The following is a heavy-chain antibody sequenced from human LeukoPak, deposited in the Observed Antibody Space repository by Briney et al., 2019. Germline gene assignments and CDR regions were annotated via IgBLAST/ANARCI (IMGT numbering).Heavy chain of an antibody. Sequence: SETLSLTCAVYGGSFSGYCWSWIRQPPGKGLEWIGEINHSGSTNYNPSLKSRVTISVDTSKNQFSLKLSSVTAADTAVYYCARVRSGAAAGRWEIYYYYYYMDVWGKGTTVTVSS. CDR1: GGSFSGYC. CDR2: INHSGST. J-gene: IGHJ6*03. V-gene: IGHV4-34*01. D-gene: IGHD6-13*01. CDR3: ARVRSGAAAGRWEIYYYYYYMDV.